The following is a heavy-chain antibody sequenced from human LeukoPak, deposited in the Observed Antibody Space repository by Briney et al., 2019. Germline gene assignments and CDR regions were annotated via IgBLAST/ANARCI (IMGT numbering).Heavy chain of an antibody. D-gene: IGHD3-22*01. CDR1: VYTFTRYG. V-gene: IGHV1-18*01. CDR3: ARLNYYDSSGPWDFDL. J-gene: IGHJ2*01. CDR2: ISAYNGNT. Sequence: GASVTVSFKASVYTFTRYGISWVRQAPGQGREWMGWISAYNGNTNYAQKLQGRVTMTTDTSTSTAYMELRSLRSDDTAVYYCARLNYYDSSGPWDFDLWGRGTLVTVSS.